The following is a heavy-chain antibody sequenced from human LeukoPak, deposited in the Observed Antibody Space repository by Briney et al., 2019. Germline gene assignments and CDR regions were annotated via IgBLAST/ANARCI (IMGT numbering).Heavy chain of an antibody. J-gene: IGHJ4*02. CDR1: GGSISSGGYY. D-gene: IGHD6-13*01. Sequence: KSSETLSLTCAVSGGSISSGGYYWSWIRQPPGKGLEWIGEINHSGSTNYNPSLKSRVTISVDTSKNQFSLKLSSVTAADTAVYYCARERLTIGQQLVPDYFDYWGQGTLVTVSS. V-gene: IGHV4-34*01. CDR2: INHSGST. CDR3: ARERLTIGQQLVPDYFDY.